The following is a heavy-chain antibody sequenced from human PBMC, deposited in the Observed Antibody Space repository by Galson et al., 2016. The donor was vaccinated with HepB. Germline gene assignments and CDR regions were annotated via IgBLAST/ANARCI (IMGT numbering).Heavy chain of an antibody. CDR3: VEARGFGDHLDAFGL. CDR1: GFKFGNYG. D-gene: IGHD4-17*01. J-gene: IGHJ3*01. V-gene: IGHV3-30*03. Sequence: SLRLSCAASGFKFGNYGMNWVRQTPDKRLQWVAVVSYGGTTQFYAGSVRGRFTISRANVKGTVYLQMNNLRPEDTALYFCVEARGFGDHLDAFGLWGRGTMVIVS. CDR2: VSYGGTTQ.